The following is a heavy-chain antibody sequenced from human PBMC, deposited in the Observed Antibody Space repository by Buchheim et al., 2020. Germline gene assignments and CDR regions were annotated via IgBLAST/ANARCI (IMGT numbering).Heavy chain of an antibody. V-gene: IGHV3-23*01. CDR2: ISGSGGST. D-gene: IGHD3-22*01. J-gene: IGHJ4*02. CDR1: GFTFSSYA. Sequence: EVQLLESGGGLVQPGGSLRLSCAASGFTFSSYAMSWVRQAPGKGLEWVSAISGSGGSTYYADSVEGRFNISRDNSKNTLYLQMNSLRAEDTAVYYCAKVGRGYYDSSGYTRNYWGQGTL. CDR3: AKVGRGYYDSSGYTRNY.